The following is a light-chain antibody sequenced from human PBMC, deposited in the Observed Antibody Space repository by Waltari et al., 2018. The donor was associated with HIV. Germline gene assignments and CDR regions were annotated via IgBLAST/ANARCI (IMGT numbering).Light chain of an antibody. CDR2: RNI. Sequence: QSVLTQPPSTSGTPGQTVTISCSGTRSDIGTNYVYWYQQVPGTAPKLLIYRNIQRPAGVPARFSGSKSGTSASLAISGLRSEDEAHYHCASWDDSLGGRWVVGGGTKLTVL. V-gene: IGLV1-47*01. CDR3: ASWDDSLGGRWV. J-gene: IGLJ3*02. CDR1: RSDIGTNY.